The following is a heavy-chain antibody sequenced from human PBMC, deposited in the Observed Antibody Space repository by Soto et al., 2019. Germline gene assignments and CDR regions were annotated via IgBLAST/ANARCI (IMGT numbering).Heavy chain of an antibody. D-gene: IGHD6-6*01. CDR2: IWYDGSNK. CDR1: GFTFSSYG. Sequence: QVQLVESGGGVVQPGRSLRLSCAASGFTFSSYGMHWVRQAPGKGLEWVAVIWYDGSNKYYADSVKGRFTISRDNSKNTLYLQMNSLRAEDTAVYYCARAPKKAARPSFALYWGQGTLVTVSS. V-gene: IGHV3-33*01. J-gene: IGHJ4*02. CDR3: ARAPKKAARPSFALY.